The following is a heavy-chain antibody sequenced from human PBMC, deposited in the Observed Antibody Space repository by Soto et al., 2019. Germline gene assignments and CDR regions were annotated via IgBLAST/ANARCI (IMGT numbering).Heavy chain of an antibody. V-gene: IGHV3-23*01. D-gene: IGHD5-12*01. J-gene: IGHJ4*02. CDR1: GFTFSSYA. CDR2: ISGSGGST. CDR3: AKTSMGGYSGYDHPTRFDY. Sequence: GGSLRLSCAASGFTFSSYAMSWVRQAPGKGLEWVSAISGSGGSTYYADSVKGRFTISRDNSKNTLYLQMNSLRAEDTAVYYCAKTSMGGYSGYDHPTRFDYWGQGTLVTVSS.